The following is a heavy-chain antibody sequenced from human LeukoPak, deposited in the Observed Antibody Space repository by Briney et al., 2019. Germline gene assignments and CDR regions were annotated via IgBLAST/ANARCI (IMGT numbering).Heavy chain of an antibody. Sequence: GGSLRLSCAASGFTFSSFWMHWVRQAPGKGLVWVSHTNSDGSTTDYADSVRGRFTISRDNAKNTLFLQMNSLTVEDTAVYYCAREWSNNWFDPWGQGALVAVSS. CDR1: GFTFSSFW. J-gene: IGHJ5*02. D-gene: IGHD2-15*01. V-gene: IGHV3-74*01. CDR3: AREWSNNWFDP. CDR2: TNSDGSTT.